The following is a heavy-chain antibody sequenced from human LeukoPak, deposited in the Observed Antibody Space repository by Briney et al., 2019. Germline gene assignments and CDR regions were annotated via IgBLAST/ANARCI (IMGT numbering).Heavy chain of an antibody. CDR1: GFTFTSYA. D-gene: IGHD1-26*01. Sequence: GSLRLSCAASGFTFTSYAMSWVRQAPGKGLEWVSAITGSGGSTYYADSVKGRFAISRDNSKNTLYLQINSLTVDDAALYYCARGGVYIGSFFDYWGQGTLVTVSS. V-gene: IGHV3-23*01. CDR3: ARGGVYIGSFFDY. CDR2: ITGSGGST. J-gene: IGHJ4*02.